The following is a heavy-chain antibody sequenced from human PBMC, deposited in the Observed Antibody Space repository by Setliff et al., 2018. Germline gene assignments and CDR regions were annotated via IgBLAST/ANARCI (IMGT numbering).Heavy chain of an antibody. CDR3: ARRTGYSSSWYNWFDP. Sequence: PSETLSLTCAVSGYSISSGYYWGWIRQPPGKGLEWIGSIHHRGSTYYNPSLKSRVTISVDTSKNQFSLKLSSVTAADTAVYSCARRTGYSSSWYNWFDPWGQGTLVTVSS. CDR1: GYSISSGYY. J-gene: IGHJ5*02. V-gene: IGHV4-38-2*01. CDR2: IHHRGST. D-gene: IGHD6-13*01.